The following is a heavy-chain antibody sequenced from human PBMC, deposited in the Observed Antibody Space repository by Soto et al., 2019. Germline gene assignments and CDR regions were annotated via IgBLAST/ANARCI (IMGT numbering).Heavy chain of an antibody. V-gene: IGHV4-39*01. J-gene: IGHJ5*02. D-gene: IGHD6-13*01. Sequence: SETLSLTCTVSGGSISSSSYYWGWIRQPPGKGLEWIGSIYYSGSTYYNPSLKSRVTISVDTSKNQFSLKLSSVTAADTAVYYCARTGRSLIAAAGTGWFDPWGQGTLVTVSS. CDR2: IYYSGST. CDR3: ARTGRSLIAAAGTGWFDP. CDR1: GGSISSSSYY.